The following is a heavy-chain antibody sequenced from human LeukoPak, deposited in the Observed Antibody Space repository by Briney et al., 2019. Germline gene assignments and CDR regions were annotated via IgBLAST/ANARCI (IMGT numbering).Heavy chain of an antibody. V-gene: IGHV3-30*02. CDR2: IRYDGSNK. D-gene: IGHD3-10*01. CDR3: ARSVRGVIGYYFDY. J-gene: IGHJ4*02. CDR1: GFTFSSYG. Sequence: GGSLRLSCAASGFTFSSYGMHWVRQAPGKGLEWVAFIRYDGSNKYYADSVKGRFTISRDNSKNTLYLQMNSLRAEDTAVYYCARSVRGVIGYYFDYWGQGTLVTVSS.